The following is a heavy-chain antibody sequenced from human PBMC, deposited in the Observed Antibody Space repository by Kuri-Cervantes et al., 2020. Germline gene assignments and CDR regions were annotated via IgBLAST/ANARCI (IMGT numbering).Heavy chain of an antibody. V-gene: IGHV1-24*01. CDR2: FDPEDGET. D-gene: IGHD2-15*01. CDR1: GYTFTSYC. J-gene: IGHJ6*03. Sequence: ASVKVSCKASGYTFTSYCMHWVRQAPGKGLEWMGGFDPEDGETIYAQKFQGRVTMTEDTSTDTAYMELSSLRSEDTAVYYCARGSGYCGPGSGGSCYSDYYYYYYMDVWGKGTTVTVSS. CDR3: ARGSGYCGPGSGGSCYSDYYYYYYMDV.